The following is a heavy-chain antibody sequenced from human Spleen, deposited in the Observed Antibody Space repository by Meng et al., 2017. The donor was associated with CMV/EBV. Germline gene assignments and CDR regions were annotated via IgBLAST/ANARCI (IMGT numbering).Heavy chain of an antibody. CDR2: ISYDGSNK. CDR3: ARYIEARIDYFDY. J-gene: IGHJ4*02. Sequence: GESLKISCAASGFTFSSYAMHWVRQAPGKGLEWVAVISYDGSNKYYADSVKGRFTISRDNSKNTLYLQMNSLRAEDTAVYYCARYIEARIDYFDYWGQGTLVTVSS. V-gene: IGHV3-30*04. CDR1: GFTFSSYA. D-gene: IGHD6-6*01.